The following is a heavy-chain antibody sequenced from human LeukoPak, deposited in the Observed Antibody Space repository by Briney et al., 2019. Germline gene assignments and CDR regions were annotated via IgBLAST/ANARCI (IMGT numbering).Heavy chain of an antibody. J-gene: IGHJ4*02. CDR3: AREGSGYYAPKFGY. D-gene: IGHD3-22*01. V-gene: IGHV1-2*02. Sequence: ASVKVSCKASGYTFTGYYMHWVRQAPGQGLEWMGWINPNGGGTNYAQKFQGRVTMTRDTSISTAYMELSRLRSDDTAVYYCAREGSGYYAPKFGYWGQGTLVTVSS. CDR2: INPNGGGT. CDR1: GYTFTGYY.